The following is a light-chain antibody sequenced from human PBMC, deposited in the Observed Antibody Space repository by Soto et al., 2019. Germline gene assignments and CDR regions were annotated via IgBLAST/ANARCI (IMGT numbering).Light chain of an antibody. CDR1: QSINNN. CDR2: GIS. CDR3: QQYKNWPWT. V-gene: IGKV3-15*01. Sequence: EIVLTQSPATLSVSPGERATLSCRASQSINNNYLAWYQQKPGQAPRLLIHGISTRATGVPARFSGSGSGTEFTLTISSLQSEDCAVYYCQQYKNWPWTFGQGTKVDIK. J-gene: IGKJ1*01.